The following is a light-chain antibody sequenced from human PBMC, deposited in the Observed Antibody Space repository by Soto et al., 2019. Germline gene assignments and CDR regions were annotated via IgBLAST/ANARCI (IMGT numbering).Light chain of an antibody. CDR3: HKYNSAPWT. J-gene: IGKJ1*01. Sequence: DIQMTQSPSSLSASVGDRVTITCRARQGISDFLAWYQQKPGKVPKLLIYSASTLQSGVPSRFSGSGSGTHFPLTISSLQPEDVATYYCHKYNSAPWTFGQGTKVEIK. CDR1: QGISDF. V-gene: IGKV1-27*01. CDR2: SAS.